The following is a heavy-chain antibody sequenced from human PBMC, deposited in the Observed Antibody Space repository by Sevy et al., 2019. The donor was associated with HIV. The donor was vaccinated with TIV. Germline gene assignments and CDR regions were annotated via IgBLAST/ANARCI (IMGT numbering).Heavy chain of an antibody. Sequence: GGSLRLSCAASGFTFTSYAMRWVRQAPGMGLEWVSAISGRGGSTYYADSVKGRFTISRDNSKNTLYLQMNSVRAEDTAVYYCAKGARCSGGSCYSRGVFDIWGQGTMVTVSS. J-gene: IGHJ3*02. CDR3: AKGARCSGGSCYSRGVFDI. CDR2: ISGRGGST. D-gene: IGHD2-15*01. V-gene: IGHV3-23*01. CDR1: GFTFTSYA.